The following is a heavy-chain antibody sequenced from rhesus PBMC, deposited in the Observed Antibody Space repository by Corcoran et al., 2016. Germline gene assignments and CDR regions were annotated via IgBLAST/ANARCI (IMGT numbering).Heavy chain of an antibody. V-gene: IGHV4-173*01. CDR3: ARDLYGSSYFDY. CDR2: ISGSGGST. J-gene: IGHJ4*01. D-gene: IGHD4-29*01. Sequence: QLQLQESGPGLVKPSETLSLTCAVPGGSISSNYLSWIRQPPGKGLEWIGRISGSGGSTDYDPSLKSRVTISTDTSKNQFSLKLSSVTAADTAVYYCARDLYGSSYFDYWGQGVLVTVSS. CDR1: GGSISSNY.